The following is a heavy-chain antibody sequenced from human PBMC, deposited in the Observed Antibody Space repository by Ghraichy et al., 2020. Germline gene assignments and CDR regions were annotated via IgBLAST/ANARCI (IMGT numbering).Heavy chain of an antibody. CDR2: IKSITDGGTT. CDR3: TTSRWN. Sequence: GESLNISCAASGFTFSNAKMNWVRQAPGKGLEWVGRIKSITDGGTTDYAAPVKGRFTISRDDSKNTLYLQMNSLKTEDTAVYYCTTSRWNWGQGTLVTVSS. J-gene: IGHJ4*02. CDR1: GFTFSNAK. V-gene: IGHV3-15*07. D-gene: IGHD2-15*01.